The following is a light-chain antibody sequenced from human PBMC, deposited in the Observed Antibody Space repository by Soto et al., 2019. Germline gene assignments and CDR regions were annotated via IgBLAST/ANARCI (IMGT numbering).Light chain of an antibody. CDR2: GAS. CDR3: QQYGSSPHSRT. Sequence: EIVLTQSPGTLSLSPGERATLSCRASQSVSSSYLAWYQQKPGQAPRLLIYGASSRATGIPDRFSGSGSGTDFTLTISRLEPEDFAVYYCQQYGSSPHSRTFGQGTKVDI. V-gene: IGKV3-20*01. J-gene: IGKJ1*01. CDR1: QSVSSSY.